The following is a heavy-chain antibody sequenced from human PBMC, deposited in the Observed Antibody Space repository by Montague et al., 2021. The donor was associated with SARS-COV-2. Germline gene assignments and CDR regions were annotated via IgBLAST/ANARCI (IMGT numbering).Heavy chain of an antibody. J-gene: IGHJ5*02. D-gene: IGHD3-22*01. CDR2: INHSGIT. Sequence: SETLSLTCAVYGGSFSDYSWTWIRQPPGKGLEWIGEINHSGITRYNPTLKSRVTISVDVSKNQFSLKLTSVTAADTAVYYCARGRVGITLMVLVFSGGISCFDPWGQGTLVTVSS. CDR1: GGSFSDYS. V-gene: IGHV4-34*01. CDR3: ARGRVGITLMVLVFSGGISCFDP.